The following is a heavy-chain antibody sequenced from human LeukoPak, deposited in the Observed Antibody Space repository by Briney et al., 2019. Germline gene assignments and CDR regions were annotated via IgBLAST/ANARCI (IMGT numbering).Heavy chain of an antibody. J-gene: IGHJ4*02. V-gene: IGHV1-46*03. Sequence: ASVKVSCTASGYTFTSYYMHWVRQAPGQGLEWMGIINPSGVSTSYAQKFQGRVTMTRDTSTSTVYMELSRMRSEDTAVYYCAGENYGSGLDLDYGGQGTLVTVSS. D-gene: IGHD3-10*01. CDR1: GYTFTSYY. CDR3: AGENYGSGLDLDY. CDR2: INPSGVST.